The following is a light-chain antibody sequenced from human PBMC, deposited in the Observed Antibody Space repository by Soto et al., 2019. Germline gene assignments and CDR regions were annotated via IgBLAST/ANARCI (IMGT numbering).Light chain of an antibody. CDR1: SSDVGTYDY. CDR3: SSYAGRSMYV. V-gene: IGLV2-8*01. Sequence: QSALAQPPSASGSPGQSVTFSCTGTSSDVGTYDYVSWYQRYPGKAPKLLIYGVTRRPSGVPDRFSGSKSGNTAALTVSGLQAEDDAYYYCSSYAGRSMYVFGTGTKVTVL. J-gene: IGLJ1*01. CDR2: GVT.